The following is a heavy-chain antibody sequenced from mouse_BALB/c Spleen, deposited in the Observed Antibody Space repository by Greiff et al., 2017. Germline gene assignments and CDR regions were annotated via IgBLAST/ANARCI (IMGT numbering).Heavy chain of an antibody. J-gene: IGHJ3*01. D-gene: IGHD2-2*01. CDR2: ISYSGST. CDR3: ASPYGYDDGFAY. V-gene: IGHV3-8*02. CDR1: GDSITSGY. Sequence: EVMLVESGPSLVKPSQTLSLTCSVTGDSITSGYWNWIRKFPGNKLEYMGYISYSGSTYYNPSLKSRISITRDTSKNQYYLQLNSVTTEDTATYYCASPYGYDDGFAYWGQGTLVTVSA.